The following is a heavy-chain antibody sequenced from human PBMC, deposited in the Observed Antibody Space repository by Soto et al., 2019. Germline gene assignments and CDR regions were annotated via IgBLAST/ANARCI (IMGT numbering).Heavy chain of an antibody. CDR2: INPAPGST. CDR1: GFTFTNYY. V-gene: IGHV1-46*01. Sequence: QVQLVQSGAEVKKSGAAVKISCKTSGFTFTNYYLHWVRQAPGQGLEWMGLINPAPGSTNYAEKFQGRVTMTRDTSKNQFSLRLTSVTAADTAVYYFTRRYNWNDNFFDPWGPGRLVTVAS. J-gene: IGHJ5*02. CDR3: TRRYNWNDNFFDP. D-gene: IGHD1-20*01.